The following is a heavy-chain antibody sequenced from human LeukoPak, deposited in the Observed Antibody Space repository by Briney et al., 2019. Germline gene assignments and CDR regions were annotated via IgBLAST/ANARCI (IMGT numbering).Heavy chain of an antibody. V-gene: IGHV4-39*01. J-gene: IGHJ4*02. CDR1: GASFDNSCC. CDR3: ARGSDDYKLGNY. Sequence: SETLSLSCTVSGASFDNSCCWTWVRQPPGKRPEWIGTIYSSEFTYYSPSLRSRVTISADTSKNLFSLRLTSVTAADTADCARGSDDYKLGNYWGQGFLVTVSS. CDR2: IYSSEFT. D-gene: IGHD4/OR15-4a*01.